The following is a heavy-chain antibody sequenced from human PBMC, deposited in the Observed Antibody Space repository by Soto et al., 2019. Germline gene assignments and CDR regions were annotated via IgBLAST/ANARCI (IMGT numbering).Heavy chain of an antibody. V-gene: IGHV4-59*01. CDR3: ARGNVVAIDY. CDR2: VHFSGST. Sequence: SETLSLTCTVSGGSFSSFYWSWIRQPPGKGLEWIGNVHFSGSTDYNPSLRSRVSISLDTSTNKFSLNLISVTAADTAVYYCARGNVVAIDYWGQGTLVTVSS. CDR1: GGSFSSFY. J-gene: IGHJ4*02. D-gene: IGHD2-21*01.